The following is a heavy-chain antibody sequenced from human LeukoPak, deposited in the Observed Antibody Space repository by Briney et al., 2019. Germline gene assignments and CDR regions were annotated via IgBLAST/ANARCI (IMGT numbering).Heavy chain of an antibody. J-gene: IGHJ4*02. CDR2: IYYTGDS. V-gene: IGHV4-39*01. Sequence: SETLSLTCTGSGVSISSGNSYWGWIRQPPGKGLEWIGSIYYTGDSYYNPSLNSRVSIFVDTSRDQFSLDLYSVTAADTALYYCARHISANMGYFDHCGQGTLVTVSS. CDR3: ARHISANMGYFDH. D-gene: IGHD1/OR15-1a*01. CDR1: GVSISSGNSY.